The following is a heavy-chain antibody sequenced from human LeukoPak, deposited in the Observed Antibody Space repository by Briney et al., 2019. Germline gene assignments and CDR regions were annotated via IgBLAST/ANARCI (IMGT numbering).Heavy chain of an antibody. V-gene: IGHV1-18*01. CDR1: GYTFTSYG. CDR2: INAYNGNI. J-gene: IGHJ4*02. CDR3: PRHRRVNDY. Sequence: SSVKVSCKASGYTFTSYGISWVRQAPGQGLEGMGWINAYNGNINYAQKLQGRVTITTHTSTSKPSMELKSLRADHKAVCYFPRHRRVNDYWGQGTLVSVFS. D-gene: IGHD3-10*01.